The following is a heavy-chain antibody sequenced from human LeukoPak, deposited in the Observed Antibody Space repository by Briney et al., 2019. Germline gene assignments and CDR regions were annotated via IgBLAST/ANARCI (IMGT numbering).Heavy chain of an antibody. V-gene: IGHV1-69*05. CDR1: GGTFSSYA. Sequence: SVKVSCKASGGTFSSYAISWVRQAPGQGLEWMGRIIPIFGTANYAQKFQGRVTITTDESTSTAYMELSSLRSEGTAVYYCATCSGGSCSYGYWGQGTLVTVSS. D-gene: IGHD2-15*01. CDR2: IIPIFGTA. J-gene: IGHJ4*02. CDR3: ATCSGGSCSYGY.